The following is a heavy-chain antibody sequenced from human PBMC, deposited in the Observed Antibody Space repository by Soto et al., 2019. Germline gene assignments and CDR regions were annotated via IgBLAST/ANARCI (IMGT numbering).Heavy chain of an antibody. CDR1: GFTLSCYD. Sequence: PGGSLRLSCAASGFTLSCYDMNWVRQVPGKGLEWVSYISSSGSPIYYADSVKVRFTLSRDNAKNSLYLQMNSLRAEDTAVYYCARDRKDRGVIRGDYWGQGTPVTVSS. J-gene: IGHJ4*02. CDR3: ARDRKDRGVIRGDY. V-gene: IGHV3-48*03. D-gene: IGHD3-10*01. CDR2: ISSSGSPI.